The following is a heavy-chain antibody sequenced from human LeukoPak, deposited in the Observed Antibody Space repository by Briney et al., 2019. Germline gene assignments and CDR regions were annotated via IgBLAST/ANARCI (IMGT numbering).Heavy chain of an antibody. CDR3: ARGYYYDSSGYPGDY. CDR2: ISWNGGSI. D-gene: IGHD3-22*01. Sequence: PGGSLRLSCAASGFSLDDYAMHWVRQAPGKGLEWVSGISWNGGSIGYADSVKGRFTISRDNAKNSLYLQMNILRAEDTAVYYCARGYYYDSSGYPGDYWGQGTLVTVSS. J-gene: IGHJ4*02. V-gene: IGHV3-9*01. CDR1: GFSLDDYA.